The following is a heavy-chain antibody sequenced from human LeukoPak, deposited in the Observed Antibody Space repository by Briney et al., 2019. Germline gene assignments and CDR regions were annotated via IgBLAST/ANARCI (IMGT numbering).Heavy chain of an antibody. Sequence: PSETLSLTCTVSGGSISSYYWSWIWQPPGKGLEWIGYIYYTGSTKYNASPKSRVTISLDTSKKQFSLKLSSVTAADTAVYYCARLRPTIGAAGTFDYWGQGTLVTVSS. CDR2: IYYTGST. CDR3: ARLRPTIGAAGTFDY. D-gene: IGHD6-13*01. CDR1: GGSISSYY. V-gene: IGHV4-59*08. J-gene: IGHJ4*02.